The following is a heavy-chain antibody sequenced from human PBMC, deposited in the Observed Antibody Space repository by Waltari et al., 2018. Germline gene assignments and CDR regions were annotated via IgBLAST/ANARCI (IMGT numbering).Heavy chain of an antibody. CDR2: IKQDGSEK. Sequence: EVQLVESGGGSVQPGGCLRLSCAAAGVTVSNYGRNWVRQAPGKGLEWVANIKQDGSEKNYVDSVEGRFSISRDNAQNSLYLQMNSLRAEDTAIYYCVTGLTTVTAKDYFDHWGQGALVTVS. J-gene: IGHJ4*02. D-gene: IGHD4-17*01. V-gene: IGHV3-7*01. CDR3: VTGLTTVTAKDYFDH. CDR1: GVTVSNYG.